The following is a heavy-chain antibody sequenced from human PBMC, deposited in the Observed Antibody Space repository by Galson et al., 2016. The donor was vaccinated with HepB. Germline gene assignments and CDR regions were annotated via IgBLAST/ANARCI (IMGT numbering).Heavy chain of an antibody. D-gene: IGHD4/OR15-4a*01. CDR2: TWYDGSNK. CDR1: GFTFNKYG. V-gene: IGHV3-33*08. J-gene: IGHJ4*02. CDR3: ARDGLLVLENYFDY. Sequence: SLRLSCAASGFTFNKYGMHWVRQAPGKGLEWVAFTWYDGSNKYYGDSVKGRFTISRDNSKNTLYLQMNSLRAEDTAVYYCARDGLLVLENYFDYWGQGTLVTVSS.